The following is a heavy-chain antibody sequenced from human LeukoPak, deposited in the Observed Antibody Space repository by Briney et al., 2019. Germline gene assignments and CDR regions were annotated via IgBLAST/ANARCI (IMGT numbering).Heavy chain of an antibody. CDR3: ARCRHALGSSEDVIGY. J-gene: IGHJ4*02. V-gene: IGHV3-21*01. CDR2: ISSSSSYV. Sequence: GGSLRLSCAASGFTFSSYSMNWVRQAPGQGLEWVSSISSSSSYVYYADSVKGRFTISRDNAKNTLYVQMNSLRGEDTAVYYGARCRHALGSSEDVIGYWGQGTLVTVSS. CDR1: GFTFSSYS. D-gene: IGHD1-26*01.